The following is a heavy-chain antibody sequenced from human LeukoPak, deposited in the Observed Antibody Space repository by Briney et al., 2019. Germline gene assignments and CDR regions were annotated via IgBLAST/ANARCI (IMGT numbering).Heavy chain of an antibody. CDR1: RLTFSSYW. CDR3: ARDYVMSTLTIDY. V-gene: IGHV3-7*01. Sequence: GGSLRLSCVASRLTFSSYWMSWVRQAPGKGLEWVANVKQDGSEKYYVDSVKGRFTISRDNSKNSLYLQMNSLRAEDTAVYYCARDYVMSTLTIDYWGQGTLVTVSS. J-gene: IGHJ4*02. D-gene: IGHD3-16*01. CDR2: VKQDGSEK.